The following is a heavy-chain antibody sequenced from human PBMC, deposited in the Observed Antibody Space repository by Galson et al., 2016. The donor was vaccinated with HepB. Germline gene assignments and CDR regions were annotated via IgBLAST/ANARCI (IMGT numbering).Heavy chain of an antibody. V-gene: IGHV1-3*01. Sequence: SVKVSCKASGYTFTTYAMHWVRQVPGQRLEWMGLINAGNGNTKYSQKFQGRVTFTRDTSATTAYMELSSLRSEDTAVYYCVRAVTGSADWFDPWGQGTLVSVSS. D-gene: IGHD2-21*02. CDR2: INAGNGNT. J-gene: IGHJ5*02. CDR3: VRAVTGSADWFDP. CDR1: GYTFTTYA.